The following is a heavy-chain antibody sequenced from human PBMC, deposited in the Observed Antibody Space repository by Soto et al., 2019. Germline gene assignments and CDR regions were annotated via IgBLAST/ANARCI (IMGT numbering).Heavy chain of an antibody. CDR1: GYSFTSYW. J-gene: IGHJ6*02. CDR2: IYPGDSDT. CDR3: ARPTNEYYYDSSGYGMDV. Sequence: PGESLQISCKGSGYSFTSYWIGWVRQMPGKGLEWMGIIYPGDSDTRYSPSFQGQVTISADKSISTAYLQWSSLKASDTAMYYCARPTNEYYYDSSGYGMDVWGQGTTVTVSS. D-gene: IGHD3-22*01. V-gene: IGHV5-51*01.